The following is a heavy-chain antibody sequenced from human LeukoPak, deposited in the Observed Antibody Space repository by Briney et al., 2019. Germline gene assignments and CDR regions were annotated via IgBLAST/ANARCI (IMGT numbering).Heavy chain of an antibody. J-gene: IGHJ5*02. CDR1: GYTFTSYY. CDR3: ARDNSVGDNAWWFDP. V-gene: IGHV1-46*01. D-gene: IGHD1-26*01. CDR2: INPSGGST. Sequence: ASVKVSCKASGYTFTSYYIHWVRQAPGQGLEWMGIINPSGGSTTYAQKFQGRVTMTRDMSTSTDYMELSSLRSEDTAIYYCARDNSVGDNAWWFDPWGQGTLVTVSS.